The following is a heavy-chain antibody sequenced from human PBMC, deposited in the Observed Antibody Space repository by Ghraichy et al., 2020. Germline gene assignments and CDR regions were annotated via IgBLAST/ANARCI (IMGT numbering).Heavy chain of an antibody. J-gene: IGHJ6*03. D-gene: IGHD2-2*02. CDR3: AADCSSTSCYTDYYYYMDV. CDR1: GGSISSYY. Sequence: SETLSLTCTVSGGSISSYYWSWIRQPPGKGLEWIGYIYYSGSTNYNPSLKSRVTISVDTSKNQFSLKLSSVTAADTAVYYCAADCSSTSCYTDYYYYMDVWGKGTTVTVSS. V-gene: IGHV4-59*01. CDR2: IYYSGST.